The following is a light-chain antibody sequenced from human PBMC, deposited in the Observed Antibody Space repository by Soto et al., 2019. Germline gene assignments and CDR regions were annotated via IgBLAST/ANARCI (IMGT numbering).Light chain of an antibody. Sequence: IVMTQSVATLSVSPGERGSLYCRASQSVRRNLAWYQQRPGQAPRLLMYGASTRATGIPARFSGSGSGTEFTLTISSLQSEDFAVYYCQQYNSWPGFGQRARLENK. CDR3: QQYNSWPG. V-gene: IGKV3-15*01. CDR2: GAS. J-gene: IGKJ5*01. CDR1: QSVRRN.